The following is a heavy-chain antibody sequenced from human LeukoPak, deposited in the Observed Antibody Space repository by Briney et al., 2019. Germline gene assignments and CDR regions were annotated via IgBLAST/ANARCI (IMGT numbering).Heavy chain of an antibody. CDR1: GFDFSSNW. V-gene: IGHV3-30-3*01. D-gene: IGHD4-17*01. Sequence: HPGGSLRLSCAASGFDFSSNWMHWVRHAPGKGLQWLALTSDDGSTKYYADSVKGRFTISRDNSQNTLFLQMNSLRAEETAMYYCARAPGGFHGDYSPIAYWGQGTLVTVSS. CDR2: TSDDGSTK. J-gene: IGHJ4*02. CDR3: ARAPGGFHGDYSPIAY.